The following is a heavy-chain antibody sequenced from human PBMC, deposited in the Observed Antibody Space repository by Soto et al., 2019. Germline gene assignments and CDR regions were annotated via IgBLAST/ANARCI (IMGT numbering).Heavy chain of an antibody. CDR2: ISAYNGNT. V-gene: IGHV1-18*04. CDR1: GYTFTSYG. Sequence: GASVKVSCKASGYTFTSYGISWVRQAPGQGLEWMGWISAYNGNTNYAQKLQGRVTMTTDTSTSTAYMELRSLRSDDTAVYYCARDSFIVVVPAPNWSDPWGQGTLVTVSS. D-gene: IGHD2-2*01. J-gene: IGHJ5*02. CDR3: ARDSFIVVVPAPNWSDP.